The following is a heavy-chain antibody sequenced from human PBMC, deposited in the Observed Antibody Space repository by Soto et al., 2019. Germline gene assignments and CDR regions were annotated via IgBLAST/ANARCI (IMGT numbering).Heavy chain of an antibody. J-gene: IGHJ6*02. V-gene: IGHV4-30-4*01. CDR1: GGSISSGDYY. D-gene: IGHD4-17*01. CDR3: ARDPTVTTNYYYYGMDV. CDR2: IYYSGST. Sequence: SQTLSLTCTVSGGSISSGDYYWSWIRQPPGKGLEWIGYIYYSGSTYYNPSLKSRVTISVDTSKNQFSLKLSSVTAADTAVYYCARDPTVTTNYYYYGMDVWGQGTTVTVSS.